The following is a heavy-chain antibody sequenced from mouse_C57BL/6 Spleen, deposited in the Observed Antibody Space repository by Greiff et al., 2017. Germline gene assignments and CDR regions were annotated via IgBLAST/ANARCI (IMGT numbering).Heavy chain of an antibody. Sequence: QVQLQQPGAELMKPGASVKLSCKATGYTFTGYWIEWVKQRPGHGLEWIGDILPASGRTHYNEKFKGKATFTADTSSNTAYMQLSSLTTGDSAFYYCSRSYAMDDWGQGTTVTVSS. CDR2: ILPASGRT. CDR1: GYTFTGYW. V-gene: IGHV1-9*01. CDR3: SRSYAMDD. J-gene: IGHJ4*01.